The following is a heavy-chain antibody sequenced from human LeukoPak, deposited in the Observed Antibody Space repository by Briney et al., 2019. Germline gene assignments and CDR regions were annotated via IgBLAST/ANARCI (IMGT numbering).Heavy chain of an antibody. CDR3: ARGAGYNYPYYFDY. V-gene: IGHV3-53*01. D-gene: IGHD5-24*01. J-gene: IGHJ4*02. Sequence: GGTLRLSCAASGFTVSSNYMNWVRQAPGKGLEWVSVIYGGGNIYYADSVKGRFTISRDNSKNTLYLQMNSLRAEDTAVYYCARGAGYNYPYYFDYWGQGTLVTVSS. CDR2: IYGGGNI. CDR1: GFTVSSNY.